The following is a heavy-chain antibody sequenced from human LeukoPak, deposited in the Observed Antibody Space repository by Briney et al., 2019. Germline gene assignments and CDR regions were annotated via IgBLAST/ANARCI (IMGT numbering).Heavy chain of an antibody. CDR1: PYILAAYV. CDR3: ARMLRENVVTCPLDL. V-gene: IGHV1-2*02. Sequence: GASVKVSCKASPYILAAYVFPCVRQAPGQGLEWMGRINPSSGGTKYAQRFQDRVTMTRDTTISTVYMEVKRLGSDDTAVYYCARMLRENVVTCPLDLWGQGTLVAVSS. D-gene: IGHD2-21*02. J-gene: IGHJ1*01. CDR2: INPSSGGT.